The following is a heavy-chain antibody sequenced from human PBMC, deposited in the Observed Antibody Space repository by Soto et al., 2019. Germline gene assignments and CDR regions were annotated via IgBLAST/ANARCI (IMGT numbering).Heavy chain of an antibody. D-gene: IGHD2-15*01. CDR1: GGSISSGGYY. J-gene: IGHJ5*02. CDR3: ARGVVVVAATAFDP. V-gene: IGHV4-31*03. CDR2: IYYSGST. Sequence: QVQLQESGPGLVKPSQTLSLTCTVSGGSISSGGYYWSWIRQHPGKGLEWIGYIYYSGSTYYNPSLKSRVTISVDTSKNQFSLKLSSVTAADTAVYYCARGVVVVAATAFDPWGQGTLVTVSS.